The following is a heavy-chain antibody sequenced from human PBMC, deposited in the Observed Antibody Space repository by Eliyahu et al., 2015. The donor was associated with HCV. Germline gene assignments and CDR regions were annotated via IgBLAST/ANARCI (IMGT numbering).Heavy chain of an antibody. D-gene: IGHD3-22*01. Sequence: QVQLQESGPGLVKPSGTLSLTCAVSGGSISSSNWWSWVRQPPGKGLEWIGEIYHSGSTNYNPSLKSRVTISVDKSKNQFSLKLSSVTAADTAVYYCARDTLENYYYDSTGGKRGVDAFDIWGQGTMVTVSS. J-gene: IGHJ3*02. V-gene: IGHV4-4*02. CDR1: GGSISSSNW. CDR3: ARDTLENYYYDSTGGKRGVDAFDI. CDR2: IYHSGST.